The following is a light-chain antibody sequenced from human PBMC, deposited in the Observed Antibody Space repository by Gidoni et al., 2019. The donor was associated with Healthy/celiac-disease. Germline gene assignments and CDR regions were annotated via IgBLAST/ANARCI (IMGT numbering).Light chain of an antibody. CDR1: QSVSSY. CDR3: QQRSNWPPLYT. V-gene: IGKV3-11*01. CDR2: DAS. Sequence: EIVLTQSPATLSLSPGERATLSCRASQSVSSYLAWYQQKPGQATRLLIYDASNRATGIPARCSGSGSGTDFTLTISSLEPEDFAVYYCQQRSNWPPLYTFGQGTKLEIK. J-gene: IGKJ2*01.